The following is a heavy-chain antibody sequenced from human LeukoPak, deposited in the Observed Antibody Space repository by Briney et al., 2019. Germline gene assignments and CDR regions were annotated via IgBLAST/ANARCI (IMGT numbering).Heavy chain of an antibody. CDR1: GFTFSSYS. CDR2: ISSSSSYI. CDR3: ARVVYHDSSGLHY. V-gene: IGHV3-21*01. Sequence: PGGSLRLSCAASGFTFSSYSMNWVRQAPGKGLEWVSSISSSSSYIYYADSVKGRFTISRDNAKNSLYLQMNSLRAEDTAVYYCARVVYHDSSGLHYWGQGTLVTVSS. D-gene: IGHD3-22*01. J-gene: IGHJ4*02.